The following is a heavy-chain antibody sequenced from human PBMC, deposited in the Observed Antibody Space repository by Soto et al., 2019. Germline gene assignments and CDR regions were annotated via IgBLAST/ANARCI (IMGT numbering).Heavy chain of an antibody. D-gene: IGHD3-3*01. V-gene: IGHV5-10-1*01. Sequence: GESLKISCKGSGYSFTSYWISWVRQMPGKGLEWMGRFDPSDSYTNYSPSFQGHVTISADKSISTAYLQWSSLKASDTAMYYCARGCLRPQGGRVRFLEWFHWFDPWGQGTLVTVSS. CDR2: FDPSDSYT. CDR1: GYSFTSYW. CDR3: ARGCLRPQGGRVRFLEWFHWFDP. J-gene: IGHJ5*02.